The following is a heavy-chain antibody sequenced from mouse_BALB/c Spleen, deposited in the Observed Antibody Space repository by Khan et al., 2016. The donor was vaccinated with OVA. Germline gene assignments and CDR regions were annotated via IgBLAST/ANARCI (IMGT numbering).Heavy chain of an antibody. J-gene: IGHJ3*01. CDR1: GYTFTTYT. Sequence: QVQLQQSGAELARPGASVKMSCKASGYTFTTYTIHWVKQGPGQGLEWIGHIIPPNDYANYNQKFKDRATLTADKSSSTAYMQLSSLTSEDSALYYGAREGAYYRSDGWFAYWGQGTLVTVSA. CDR2: IIPPNDYA. CDR3: AREGAYYRSDGWFAY. V-gene: IGHV1-4*01. D-gene: IGHD2-14*01.